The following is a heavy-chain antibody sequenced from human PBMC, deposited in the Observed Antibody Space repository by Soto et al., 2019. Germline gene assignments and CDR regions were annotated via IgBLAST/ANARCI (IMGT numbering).Heavy chain of an antibody. V-gene: IGHV1-18*01. CDR3: ARVYSYYDILTGYYYFDY. Sequence: GASVKVSCEASGYTFTSYGISWVRQAPGQGLEWMGWISAYNGNTNYAQKLQGRVTMTTDTSTSTAYMELRSLRSDDTAVYYCARVYSYYDILTGYYYFDYWGQGTLVTVSS. D-gene: IGHD3-9*01. CDR2: ISAYNGNT. CDR1: GYTFTSYG. J-gene: IGHJ4*02.